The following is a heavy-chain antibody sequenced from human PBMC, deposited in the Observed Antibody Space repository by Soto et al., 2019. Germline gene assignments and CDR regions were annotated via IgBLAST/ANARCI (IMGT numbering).Heavy chain of an antibody. Sequence: QVQLQESGPGLVKPSGTLSLTCAVSGGSISSSNWWSWVRQPPGKGLEWIGEIYHSGSTNYNPPHNSRIPISVDQSKNQYPLKLSSVPAAAPAVYYCARVGGRWGMVVVPAAMGAFDRLGRGRMVTVSS. V-gene: IGHV4-4*02. CDR1: GGSISSSNW. CDR2: IYHSGST. J-gene: IGHJ3*02. D-gene: IGHD2-2*01. CDR3: ARVGGRWGMVVVPAAMGAFDR.